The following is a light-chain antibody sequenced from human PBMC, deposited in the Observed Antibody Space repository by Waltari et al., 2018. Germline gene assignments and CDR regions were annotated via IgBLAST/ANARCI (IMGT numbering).Light chain of an antibody. Sequence: QSVLTQPPSASGTPGQRVTISCSGSSSNIGSNTVNWYQQLPGTATKLLIYSNSRRPSGVPDRFSGSKSGTAASLSISGLQSEDEAEYYCAAWDDSLNGWVFGGGTKLTVL. V-gene: IGLV1-44*01. CDR3: AAWDDSLNGWV. CDR1: SSNIGSNT. J-gene: IGLJ3*02. CDR2: SNS.